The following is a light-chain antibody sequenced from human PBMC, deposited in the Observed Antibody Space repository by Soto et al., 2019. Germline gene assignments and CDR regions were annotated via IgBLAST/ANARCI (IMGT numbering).Light chain of an antibody. Sequence: QSALTQPPSVSAAPGQKVTISCSGSSSNIGGNSVSWYQQLPGTAPKLLIYDDDKRPSGIPDRFSGSKSGTSATLGITGFQSGDEADHYCGYWDSSLSAYVFATGTKVTV. CDR1: SSNIGGNS. J-gene: IGLJ1*01. CDR3: GYWDSSLSAYV. V-gene: IGLV1-51*01. CDR2: DDD.